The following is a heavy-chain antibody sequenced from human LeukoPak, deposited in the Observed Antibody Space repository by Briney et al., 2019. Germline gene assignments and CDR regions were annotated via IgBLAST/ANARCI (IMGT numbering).Heavy chain of an antibody. Sequence: SETLSLTCTVSGGSISSGGYYWRWIRQHPGKGLEWIGYIYYSGSTYYNPSLKSRVTISVDTSKNQFSLKLSSVTAADTAVYYCARGTGFPFGELSWFDPWGQGTLVTVSS. CDR1: GGSISSGGYY. CDR2: IYYSGST. V-gene: IGHV4-31*03. J-gene: IGHJ5*02. D-gene: IGHD3-10*01. CDR3: ARGTGFPFGELSWFDP.